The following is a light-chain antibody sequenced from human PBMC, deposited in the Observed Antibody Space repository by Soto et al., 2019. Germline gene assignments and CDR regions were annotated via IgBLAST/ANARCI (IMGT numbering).Light chain of an antibody. V-gene: IGKV3-20*01. CDR1: QSVSNDF. Sequence: EIVLTQSPGILSLSPGERSTLSCRASQSVSNDFLAWYQQKPGQAPRLLIYGASTRATDVPDRFSGSGSGADFTLSIRRLEPEDFAVYYCQQYGSSPPRTFGQGTTVDTK. CDR2: GAS. J-gene: IGKJ1*01. CDR3: QQYGSSPPRT.